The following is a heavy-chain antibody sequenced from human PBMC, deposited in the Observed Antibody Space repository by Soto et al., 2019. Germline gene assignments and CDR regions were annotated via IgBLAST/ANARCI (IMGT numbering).Heavy chain of an antibody. CDR2: ISGNGGYT. CDR3: ARGRLAALFGP. V-gene: IGHV3-23*01. Sequence: EVQLLESGGGLVQPGGSLRLSCAASGFTFSSYTMSWVRQAPGKGLEWVSSISGNGGYTCYADSVKGRFTISRDNSNDTLYLQMNSRRAEDTAVYYCARGRLAALFGPWGQGTLVTVSS. J-gene: IGHJ5*02. CDR1: GFTFSSYT.